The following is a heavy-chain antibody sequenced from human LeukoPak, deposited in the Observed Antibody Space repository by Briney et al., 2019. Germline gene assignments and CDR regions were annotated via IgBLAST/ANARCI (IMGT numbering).Heavy chain of an antibody. D-gene: IGHD1-26*01. Sequence: GGSLRLSCAASGFTFDHYAMHWVRHAPGKGLEGVSGISWNSGSIVYADSVKGRFTISRDNAKNSLYLQMNSLRAEDTALYYCAKGKGGSYLYHMDVWGKGTTVTVSS. CDR1: GFTFDHYA. CDR3: AKGKGGSYLYHMDV. J-gene: IGHJ6*03. V-gene: IGHV3-9*01. CDR2: ISWNSGSI.